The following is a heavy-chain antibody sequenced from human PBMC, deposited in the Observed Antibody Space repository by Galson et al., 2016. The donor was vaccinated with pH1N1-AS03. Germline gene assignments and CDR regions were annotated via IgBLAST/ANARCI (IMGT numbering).Heavy chain of an antibody. J-gene: IGHJ5*02. CDR3: ARNRPIAVSGTDGFDP. V-gene: IGHV1-2*02. CDR1: GYTLTEYY. Sequence: SVKASCKASGYTLTEYYLHWVRQAPGQGPEWMGWINPNSGGTKYAQKFQGRVTMTRDTSISTAYMEMSDLKSDDTAVYYCARNRPIAVSGTDGFDPWGQGTLVAVSS. CDR2: INPNSGGT. D-gene: IGHD6-19*01.